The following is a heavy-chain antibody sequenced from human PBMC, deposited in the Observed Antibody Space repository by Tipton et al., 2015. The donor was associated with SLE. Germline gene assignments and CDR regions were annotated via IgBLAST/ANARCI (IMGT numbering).Heavy chain of an antibody. CDR1: GGSISSSSYY. CDR2: VYYSGST. CDR3: ARQEVNILPRPFDS. D-gene: IGHD5-12*01. J-gene: IGHJ4*02. V-gene: IGHV4-39*07. Sequence: PGLVKPSETLSLTCTVSGGSISSSSYYWGWIRQPPGKGLEWIGSVYYSGSTYYNPSLKSRVTISVDTSKNELSLKLSSVTAADTAVYYCARQEVNILPRPFDSWGQGTMVTVSS.